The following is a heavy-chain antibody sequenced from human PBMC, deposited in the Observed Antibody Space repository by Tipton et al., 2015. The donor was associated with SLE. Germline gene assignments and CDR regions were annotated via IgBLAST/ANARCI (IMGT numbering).Heavy chain of an antibody. J-gene: IGHJ3*02. Sequence: GSLRLSCAASGFTFSSYAMSWVRQAPGKGLEWVSAMSGSGASTYAADSVKGRFTISRDSSKNILYLQMNSLRAEDTAVYYCATLGAWGSGYSDGFDIWGQGTMVTVSS. CDR3: ATLGAWGSGYSDGFDI. CDR1: GFTFSSYA. CDR2: MSGSGAST. D-gene: IGHD3-16*01. V-gene: IGHV3-23*01.